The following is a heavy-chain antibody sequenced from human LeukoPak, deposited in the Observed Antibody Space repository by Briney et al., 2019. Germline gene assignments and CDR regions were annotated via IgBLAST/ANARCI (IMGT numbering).Heavy chain of an antibody. CDR2: IYYSGST. D-gene: IGHD6-13*01. CDR1: GGSISSYY. V-gene: IGHV4-59*08. Sequence: SETLSLTCTVSGGSISSYYWSWIRQPPGKGLEWIGYIYYSGSTNYNPSLKSRVTISVDTSKNQFSLKLSSVTAADTALYYCARAYSSSWSPAEYFQHWGQGTLVTVSS. J-gene: IGHJ1*01. CDR3: ARAYSSSWSPAEYFQH.